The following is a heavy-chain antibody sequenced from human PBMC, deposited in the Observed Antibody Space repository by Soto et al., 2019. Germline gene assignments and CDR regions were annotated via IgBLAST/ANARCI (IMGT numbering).Heavy chain of an antibody. J-gene: IGHJ4*02. V-gene: IGHV3-49*04. Sequence: GGSLRLSCTASGFTFGDYAMSWVRQAPGKGLEWVGFIRSNAYGGTTEYAASVKGRFTISRDDSKSIAYLQMNSLKTEDTAVYYCTRGRPYWGQGTLVTVSS. CDR3: TRGRPY. CDR2: IRSNAYGGTT. CDR1: GFTFGDYA.